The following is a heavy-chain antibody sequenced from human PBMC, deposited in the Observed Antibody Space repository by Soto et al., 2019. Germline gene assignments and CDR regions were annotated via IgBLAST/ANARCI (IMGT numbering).Heavy chain of an antibody. D-gene: IGHD6-6*01. J-gene: IGHJ4*02. CDR2: IYYSGST. CDR3: ATGLPGSSVGLVFDS. CDR1: GGSISSGDYY. Sequence: SETLSLTCTVSGGSISSGDYYWSWIRQPPGKGLEGIGDIYYSGSTHYKPSLKSRVTISVDTSKNQFSMKLSSVTDAATAVYFCATGLPGSSVGLVFDSWDPGTLGTVSS. V-gene: IGHV4-30-4*01.